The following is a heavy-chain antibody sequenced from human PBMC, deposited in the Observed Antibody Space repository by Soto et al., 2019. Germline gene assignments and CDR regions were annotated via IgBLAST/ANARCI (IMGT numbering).Heavy chain of an antibody. CDR1: GYTFTSYG. CDR3: ARGLWLISWFDP. CDR2: ISAYNGNT. J-gene: IGHJ5*02. V-gene: IGHV1-18*01. D-gene: IGHD5-18*01. Sequence: QVQLVQSGAEVKKPGASVKVSCKASGYTFTSYGISWVRQAPGQGLEWMGWISAYNGNTNYAQKLKGRVTMTTGTAARPAYMGLRSLRSDDTAVYYCARGLWLISWFDPWGQGTLVTVSS.